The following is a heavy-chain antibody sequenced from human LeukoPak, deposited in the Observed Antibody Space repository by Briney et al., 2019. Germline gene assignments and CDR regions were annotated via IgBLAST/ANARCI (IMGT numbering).Heavy chain of an antibody. CDR3: ARDLGGL. Sequence: GGSLRLSCAASGFTFSSYAMHWVRQAPGKWLEWVAVISYDGSNKYYADSVKGRFTISRDNSKNTLYLQMNSLRAEDTAVYYCARDLGGLWGQGTLVTVSS. J-gene: IGHJ4*02. CDR1: GFTFSSYA. V-gene: IGHV3-30*04. D-gene: IGHD3-16*01. CDR2: ISYDGSNK.